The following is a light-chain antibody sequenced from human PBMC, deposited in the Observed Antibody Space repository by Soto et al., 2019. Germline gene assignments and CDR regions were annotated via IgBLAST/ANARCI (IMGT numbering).Light chain of an antibody. CDR2: DGS. V-gene: IGKV3-20*01. J-gene: IGKJ1*01. Sequence: EIVLTQSPGTLSLSPGEGATLSCRASQSISRLYLSWYQQKPGQPPRLLIYDGSTRATGIPDRFSGSGSGTDFTLTISKLEPGDFAVYYCQQYDTTDTWTFGQGTKVDI. CDR3: QQYDTTDTWT. CDR1: QSISRLY.